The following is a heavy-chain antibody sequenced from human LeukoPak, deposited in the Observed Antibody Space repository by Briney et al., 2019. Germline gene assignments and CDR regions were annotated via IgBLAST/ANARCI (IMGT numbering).Heavy chain of an antibody. CDR1: GFTFSSSW. CDR2: IRQDGNEK. V-gene: IGHV3-7*03. CDR3: TRRLDY. Sequence: GGSLRLSCAASGFTFSSSWMSWVRQAPGKGLEWVANIRQDGNEKYYVDSVKGRFTISRDNAKNSLYLQLNSLRAEDTAVYYCTRRLDYWGQGTLVTVSS. J-gene: IGHJ4*02.